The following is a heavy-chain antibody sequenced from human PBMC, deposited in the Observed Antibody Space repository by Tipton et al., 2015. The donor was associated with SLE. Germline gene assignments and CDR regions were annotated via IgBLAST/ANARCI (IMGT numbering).Heavy chain of an antibody. Sequence: LSLTCAVYGGSFSGYYWSWIRQAPGKGLEWVSYISSSSSTIYYADSVKGRFTISRDNSKNTLYLQMNSLRAEDTAVYYCAKDPNWFDPWGQGTLVTVSS. CDR1: GGSFSGYY. CDR3: AKDPNWFDP. V-gene: IGHV3-11*01. CDR2: ISSSSSTI. J-gene: IGHJ5*02.